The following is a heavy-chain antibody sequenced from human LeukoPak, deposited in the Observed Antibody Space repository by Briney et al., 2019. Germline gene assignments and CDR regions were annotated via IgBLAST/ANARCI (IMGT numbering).Heavy chain of an antibody. D-gene: IGHD3-10*01. V-gene: IGHV3-64*01. J-gene: IGHJ5*02. CDR1: GFTFSNYA. CDR2: ISRNGDNT. Sequence: GGSLRLSCAASGFTFSNYAMHWVRQAPGKGLEYVSAISRNGDNTYYANSVTGRFTISRDNSKNTLWLQMGSLRADDTAVYYCAKATMDRWWFDPWGQGTLVTVSS. CDR3: AKATMDRWWFDP.